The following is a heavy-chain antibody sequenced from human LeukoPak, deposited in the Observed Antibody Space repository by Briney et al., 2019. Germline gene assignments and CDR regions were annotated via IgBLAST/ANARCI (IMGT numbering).Heavy chain of an antibody. V-gene: IGHV4-34*01. Sequence: SETLSLTCAVYGGSFSGYYWSWIRQPPGKGLEWIGEINHSGSTNYNPSLKSRVTISVDTSKNHFSLKLSSVTAADTAVYYCARRSLGYCSGGSCYSGLYYYYYYMDVWGKGTTVTISS. CDR1: GGSFSGYY. J-gene: IGHJ6*03. CDR2: INHSGST. D-gene: IGHD2-15*01. CDR3: ARRSLGYCSGGSCYSGLYYYYYYMDV.